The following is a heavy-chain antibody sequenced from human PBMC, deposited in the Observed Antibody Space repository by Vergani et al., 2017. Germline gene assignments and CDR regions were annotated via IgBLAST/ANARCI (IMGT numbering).Heavy chain of an antibody. D-gene: IGHD6-13*01. V-gene: IGHV1-69*01. CDR3: ALVRSSTNYYYYYMDV. Sequence: QVQLVQSGAEVKKPGSSVKVSCKASGGTFSSYAISWLRQAPGQGLEWMGGIIPIFGTANYALKFQGRVTITADESTSTAYMELSSLRSEDTAVYYCALVRSSTNYYYYYMDVWGKGTTVTVSS. CDR1: GGTFSSYA. CDR2: IIPIFGTA. J-gene: IGHJ6*03.